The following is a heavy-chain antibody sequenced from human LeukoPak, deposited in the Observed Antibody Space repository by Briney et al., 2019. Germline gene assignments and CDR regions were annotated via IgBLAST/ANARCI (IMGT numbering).Heavy chain of an antibody. CDR1: AFTFSSYA. J-gene: IGHJ4*02. CDR3: AKGDTAMVF. V-gene: IGHV3-33*08. CDR2: IWYDGSNK. Sequence: PGGSLRVSCAASAFTFSSYAMSWVRQAPGKGLEWVAVIWYDGSNKYYADSVKGRFTISRDNSKNTLYLQMNSLRAEDTAVYYCAKGDTAMVFWGQGTLVTVSS. D-gene: IGHD5-18*01.